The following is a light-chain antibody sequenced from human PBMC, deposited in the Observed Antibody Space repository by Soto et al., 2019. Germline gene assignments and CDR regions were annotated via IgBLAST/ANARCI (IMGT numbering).Light chain of an antibody. V-gene: IGKV3-20*01. J-gene: IGKJ4*01. CDR1: QSVSSNY. CDR2: GIS. Sequence: EIVLTQSPGTLSLSPGERATLSCRASQSVSSNYLAWYQQKPGQAPRLLIYGISTRATGIPDRFSGSGSGTDFTLTISRLEPEDFAVYYCQQYGGYPLTFGGGTKVDIK. CDR3: QQYGGYPLT.